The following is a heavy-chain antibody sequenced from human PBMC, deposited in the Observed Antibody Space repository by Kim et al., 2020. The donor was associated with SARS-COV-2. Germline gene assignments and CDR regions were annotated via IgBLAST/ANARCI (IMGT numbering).Heavy chain of an antibody. CDR3: ARGRTSYYGSETQYNIDV. CDR1: DGSLSSFY. Sequence: SETLSLTCVVSDGSLSSFYWSWIRQAPGKGLEWIGEIDHSGITTNHQSFTSRVTISLDTSKKQFSLRLTSVSAADTAVYYCARGRTSYYGSETQYNIDV. J-gene: IGHJ6*01. CDR2: IDHSGIT. V-gene: IGHV4-34*01. D-gene: IGHD3-10*01.